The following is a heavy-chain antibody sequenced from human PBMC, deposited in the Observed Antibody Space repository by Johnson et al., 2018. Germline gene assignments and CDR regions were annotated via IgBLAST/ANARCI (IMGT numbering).Heavy chain of an antibody. CDR3: AKDGAVPAAYYYYYGMDV. J-gene: IGHJ6*02. CDR1: EFTFDDYA. Sequence: VQLVESGGGLVQPGRSLRLSCAASEFTFDDYAMHWVRQTPGKGLEWVSGISWHSGCIGYSDSVKGRFTISRDNAKNTLYLQMNSQRAEDTAVYYCAKDGAVPAAYYYYYGMDVWGQGTTVTVSS. V-gene: IGHV3-9*01. CDR2: ISWHSGCI. D-gene: IGHD2-2*01.